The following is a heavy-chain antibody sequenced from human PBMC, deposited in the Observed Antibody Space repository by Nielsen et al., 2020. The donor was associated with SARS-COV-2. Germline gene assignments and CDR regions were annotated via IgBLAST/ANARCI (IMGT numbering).Heavy chain of an antibody. V-gene: IGHV3-21*04. Sequence: GESLKISCEASGFNFSQYTMNWVRQAPGQGLEWASSISSYSNYKQYADSVKGRFAISRDNAKSSLYLQMSSLRAEDTAVYYCAREGRDLPLDYWGQGVLVTVSS. CDR1: GFNFSQYT. J-gene: IGHJ4*02. CDR2: ISSYSNYK. D-gene: IGHD5-24*01. CDR3: AREGRDLPLDY.